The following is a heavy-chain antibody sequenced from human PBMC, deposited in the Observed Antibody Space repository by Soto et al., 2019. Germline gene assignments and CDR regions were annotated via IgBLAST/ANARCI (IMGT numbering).Heavy chain of an antibody. CDR1: GGTFSSYA. Sequence: SVKVSCKASGGTFSSYAISWVRQAPGQGLEWMGGVIPIFGTANYAQKFQGRVTMTADKSTSTAYMELRSLRSEDTAFYYCATSYGSGYRAFDYWGQGALVTVSS. CDR3: ATSYGSGYRAFDY. D-gene: IGHD3-10*01. V-gene: IGHV1-69*06. CDR2: VIPIFGTA. J-gene: IGHJ4*02.